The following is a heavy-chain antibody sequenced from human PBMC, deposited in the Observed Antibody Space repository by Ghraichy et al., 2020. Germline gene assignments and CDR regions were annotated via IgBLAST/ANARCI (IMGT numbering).Heavy chain of an antibody. D-gene: IGHD6-19*01. V-gene: IGHV3-53*04. CDR1: GFTVSSNY. Sequence: GGSLRLSCAASGFTVSSNYMSWVRQAPGKGLEWVSVIYSGGSTYYADSVKGRFTISRHNSKNTLYLQMNSLRAEDTAVYYCASHPRYYSSGWYEDYYGMDVWGQGTTVTVSS. CDR3: ASHPRYYSSGWYEDYYGMDV. CDR2: IYSGGST. J-gene: IGHJ6*02.